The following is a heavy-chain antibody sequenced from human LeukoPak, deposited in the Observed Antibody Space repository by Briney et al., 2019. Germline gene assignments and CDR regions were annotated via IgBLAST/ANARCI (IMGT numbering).Heavy chain of an antibody. Sequence: ASVKVSCKASGYTFTSYDINWVRQATGQRLEWMGWMNPNSGNTGYAQKFQGRVTMTRNTSISTAYMELSSLRSEDTAVYYCARGHRMVRGVTSTGYWFDPWGQGTLVTVSS. CDR2: MNPNSGNT. CDR3: ARGHRMVRGVTSTGYWFDP. V-gene: IGHV1-8*01. CDR1: GYTFTSYD. J-gene: IGHJ5*02. D-gene: IGHD3-10*01.